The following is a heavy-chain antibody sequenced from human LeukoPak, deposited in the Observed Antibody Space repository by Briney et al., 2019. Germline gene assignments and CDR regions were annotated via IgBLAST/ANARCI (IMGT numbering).Heavy chain of an antibody. CDR1: GGSISSSSYY. V-gene: IGHV4-39*07. CDR3: ARIGYSGYEHDPYFDY. Sequence: PSETLSLTCTVSGGSISSSSYYWGWIRQPPGKGLEWIGSIYYSGSTYYNPSLKSRVTISVDTSKNQFSLKLSSVTAADTAVYYCARIGYSGYEHDPYFDYWGQGTLVTVSS. J-gene: IGHJ4*02. D-gene: IGHD5-12*01. CDR2: IYYSGST.